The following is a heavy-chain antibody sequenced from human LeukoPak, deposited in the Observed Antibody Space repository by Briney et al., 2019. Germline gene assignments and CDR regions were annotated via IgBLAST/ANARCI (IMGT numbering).Heavy chain of an antibody. Sequence: PGGSLRLSCAASGFTFSSYAMHWVRQAPGKGLEWAAVISYDGSNKYYADSVKGRFTISRDNSKNTLYLQMNSLRAEDTAVYYCARDSSSILLYVDYWGQGTLVTVSS. CDR1: GFTFSSYA. V-gene: IGHV3-30-3*01. CDR2: ISYDGSNK. J-gene: IGHJ4*02. CDR3: ARDSSSILLYVDY. D-gene: IGHD6-13*01.